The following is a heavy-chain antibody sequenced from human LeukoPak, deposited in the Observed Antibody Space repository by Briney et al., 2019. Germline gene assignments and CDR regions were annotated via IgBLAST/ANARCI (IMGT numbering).Heavy chain of an antibody. D-gene: IGHD2-2*02. CDR3: ARPGEYCSSTSCYTLFDY. CDR1: GGSISSSSYY. CDR2: IYYSGST. V-gene: IGHV4-39*01. Sequence: SETLSLTCTVSGGSISSSSYYWGWIRQPPGKGLEWIGSIYYSGSTYYNPSLKSRVTISVDTSKNQFSLKLSSVTAADTAVYYCARPGEYCSSTSCYTLFDYWGQGTLVTVSS. J-gene: IGHJ4*02.